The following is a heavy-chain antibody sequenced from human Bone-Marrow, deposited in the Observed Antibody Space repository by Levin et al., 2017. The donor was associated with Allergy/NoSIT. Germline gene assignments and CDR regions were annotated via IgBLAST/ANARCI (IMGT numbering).Heavy chain of an antibody. CDR3: ARDAGYGDYVIN. CDR2: ISSSSSYI. Sequence: GGSLRLSCAASGFTFSSYSMNWVRQAPGKGLEWVSSISSSSSYIYYADSVKGRFTISRDNAKNSLYLQMNSLRAEDTAVYYCARDAGYGDYVINWGQGTLVTVSS. J-gene: IGHJ4*02. CDR1: GFTFSSYS. V-gene: IGHV3-21*01. D-gene: IGHD4-17*01.